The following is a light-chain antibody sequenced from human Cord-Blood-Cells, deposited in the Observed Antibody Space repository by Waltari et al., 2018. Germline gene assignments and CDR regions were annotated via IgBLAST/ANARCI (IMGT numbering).Light chain of an antibody. CDR1: SSDVGRYNL. J-gene: IGLJ3*02. Sequence: QADLTQPAAGSGSPGQSITIPCTGTSSDVGRYNLVSWYQQHPGKPPTLMIYEVSKRPSGGYTRFSGSKTGNTPALTISGLQAEDEADYYCCSYAGSSTWVFGGGTKLTVL. V-gene: IGLV2-23*02. CDR2: EVS. CDR3: CSYAGSSTWV.